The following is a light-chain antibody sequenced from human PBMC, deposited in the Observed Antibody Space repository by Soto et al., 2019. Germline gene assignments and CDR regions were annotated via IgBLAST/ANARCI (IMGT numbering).Light chain of an antibody. J-gene: IGLJ1*01. CDR3: SSDTTSNTRQIV. Sequence: QSALTQPASVSGSPGQSITISCTGTSSDVGGYNYVSWYQQHPGKAPKFIIYDVSNRPSGVSNRCSGSKSGNTASLTISGLQAEDEADYYCSSDTTSNTRQIVFGTGTKVTVL. CDR2: DVS. V-gene: IGLV2-14*01. CDR1: SSDVGGYNY.